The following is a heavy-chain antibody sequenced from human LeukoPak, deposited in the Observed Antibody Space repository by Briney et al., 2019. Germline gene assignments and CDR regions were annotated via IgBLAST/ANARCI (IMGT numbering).Heavy chain of an antibody. Sequence: SLTVSLTCTVSGGSISSSSYFWSWIRQPPGKGLEWIAIHYYSGSTFHSPSLKSRVTMSVDTSKNQFSLKLTSVTAADTAVYYCARGHNSNWDHCFDYWGQGTLVTVSS. CDR3: ARGHNSNWDHCFDY. J-gene: IGHJ4*02. V-gene: IGHV4-39*01. D-gene: IGHD6-13*01. CDR1: GGSISSSSYF. CDR2: HYYSGST.